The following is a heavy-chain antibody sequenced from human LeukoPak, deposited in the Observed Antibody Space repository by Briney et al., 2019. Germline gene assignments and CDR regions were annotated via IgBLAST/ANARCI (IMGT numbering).Heavy chain of an antibody. V-gene: IGHV1-46*01. J-gene: IGHJ6*03. D-gene: IGHD6-19*01. CDR2: INPSGGST. Sequence: ASVKVSCKASGYTFTSYYMHWVRQAPGEGLEWMGIINPSGGSTSYAQKFQGRVTMTRDTSTSTVYMELSSLRSEDTAVYYCARDLRGSGWSKGGYYYYYYMDVWGKGTTVTVSS. CDR3: ARDLRGSGWSKGGYYYYYYMDV. CDR1: GYTFTSYY.